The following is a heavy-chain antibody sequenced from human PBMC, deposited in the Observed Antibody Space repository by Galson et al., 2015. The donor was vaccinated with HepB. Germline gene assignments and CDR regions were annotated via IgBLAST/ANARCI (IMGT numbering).Heavy chain of an antibody. V-gene: IGHV1-46*01. CDR2: INPSGGST. CDR3: AAGVGYCSGGSCYSDPRLYYYYGMDV. J-gene: IGHJ6*02. D-gene: IGHD2-15*01. Sequence: SVKVSCKASGYTFTSYYMHWVRQAPGQGLEWMGIINPSGGSTSYAQKFQERVTITRDMSTSTAYMELSSLRSEDTAVYYCAAGVGYCSGGSCYSDPRLYYYYGMDVWGQGTTVTVTS. CDR1: GYTFTSYY.